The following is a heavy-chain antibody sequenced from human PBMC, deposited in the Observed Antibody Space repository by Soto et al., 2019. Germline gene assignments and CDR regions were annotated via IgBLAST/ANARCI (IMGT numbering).Heavy chain of an antibody. CDR2: VWYDGSNE. V-gene: IGHV3-33*01. J-gene: IGHJ4*02. CDR3: ARDVGSYSAQADY. CDR1: GFNFRNYG. Sequence: QVQLVESGGGVVQPGMSLRLSCAASGFNFRNYGMHWVRQAPGKGLEWVAVVWYDGSNEYYTDSVKGRFTISRDNSKNTLYLQMNNLRAEDTAVYYCARDVGSYSAQADYWGQGTLVTVSS. D-gene: IGHD1-26*01.